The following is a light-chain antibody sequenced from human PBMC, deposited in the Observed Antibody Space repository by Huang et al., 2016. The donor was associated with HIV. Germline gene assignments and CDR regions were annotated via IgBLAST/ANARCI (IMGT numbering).Light chain of an antibody. CDR1: QGIDSY. CDR2: AAS. CDR3: QQYYTFPWT. J-gene: IGKJ1*01. Sequence: VIWMTQSPSLLSASKGDKVTINCRVSQGIDSYLSWYQQNPGKAPELLISAASTLQGGVPSRFNGSGSGTDFTLTISRLQSEDFANYYCQQYYTFPWTFGQGTKVDVK. V-gene: IGKV1D-8*01.